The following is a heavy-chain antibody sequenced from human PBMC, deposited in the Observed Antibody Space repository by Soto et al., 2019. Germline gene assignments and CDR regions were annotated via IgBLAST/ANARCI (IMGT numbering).Heavy chain of an antibody. J-gene: IGHJ6*02. CDR3: ARTAAAGKYYYGVDV. CDR1: GYNFINHW. V-gene: IGHV5-51*01. D-gene: IGHD6-13*01. CDR2: IYPGDSDT. Sequence: GESKKICKKGSGYNFINHWIGWVRQMPEKGLEWMGIIYPGDSDTRYSPSFQGQVTISADKSISTANLQWSSLKASDTAIYYCARTAAAGKYYYGVDVWGQGTTVTVSS.